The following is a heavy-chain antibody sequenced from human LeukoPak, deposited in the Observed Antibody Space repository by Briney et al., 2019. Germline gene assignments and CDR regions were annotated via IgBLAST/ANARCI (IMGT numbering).Heavy chain of an antibody. CDR2: IKSKTDGGTT. Sequence: PGGSLRLSCAASGFTFSNAWMSWVRQAPGKGLEWVGRIKSKTDGGTTDYAAPVKGRFTISRDDSKNTLYLQMNSLKTEDTAVYYCTTDPYRGSPHNWSDPWAREPWSPSPQ. D-gene: IGHD1-26*01. CDR3: TTDPYRGSPHNWSDP. CDR1: GFTFSNAW. J-gene: IGHJ5*02. V-gene: IGHV3-15*01.